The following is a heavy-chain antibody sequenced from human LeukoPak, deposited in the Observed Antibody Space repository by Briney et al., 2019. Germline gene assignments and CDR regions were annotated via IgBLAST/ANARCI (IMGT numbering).Heavy chain of an antibody. D-gene: IGHD5-18*01. CDR3: ARVGYSYGPAEFDY. J-gene: IGHJ4*02. Sequence: EASVKVSCKASGYTFTGYYMHWVRQAPGQGLEWMGWINPNSGGTNYAQKFQGRVTMTRDTSISTAYMELSRLRSDDTAVYYCARVGYSYGPAEFDYWGQGTLVTVSS. CDR2: INPNSGGT. CDR1: GYTFTGYY. V-gene: IGHV1-2*02.